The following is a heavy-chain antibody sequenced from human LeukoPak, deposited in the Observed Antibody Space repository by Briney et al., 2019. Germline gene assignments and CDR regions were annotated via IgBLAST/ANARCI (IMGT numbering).Heavy chain of an antibody. CDR3: ARRTYCYDGGCYYGRGWFDP. J-gene: IGHJ5*02. CDR1: GGSITRNN. D-gene: IGHD3-22*01. CDR2: IYYSGDT. V-gene: IGHV4-59*08. Sequence: PSETLSHTCIVSGGSITRNNRTWIRQTPGKGLEWIGHIYYSGDTNYNPSLSSRATISADTSKNQISLTLTSVTAADTAVYYCARRTYCYDGGCYYGRGWFDPWGQGTLVTVSS.